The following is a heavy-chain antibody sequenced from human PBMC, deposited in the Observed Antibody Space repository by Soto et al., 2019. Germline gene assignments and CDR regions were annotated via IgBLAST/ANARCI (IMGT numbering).Heavy chain of an antibody. CDR1: GYSFTSYW. D-gene: IGHD6-13*01. Sequence: PGESLKISCKGSGYSFTSYWIGWVRQMPGKGLEWMGIIYPGDSDTRYSPSFQGQVTISADKSISTAYLQWSSLKASDTAMYYCARQGLSSSWPQDNWFDPWGQGTLVTVSS. CDR2: IYPGDSDT. CDR3: ARQGLSSSWPQDNWFDP. J-gene: IGHJ5*02. V-gene: IGHV5-51*01.